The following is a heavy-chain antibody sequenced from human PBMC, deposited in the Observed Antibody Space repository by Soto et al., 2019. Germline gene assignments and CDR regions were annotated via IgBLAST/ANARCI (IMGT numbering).Heavy chain of an antibody. CDR2: MFPGGTT. CDR3: ARESEDLTSNFDY. CDR1: GDPITSYF. Sequence: SETLSLTCTVSGDPITSYFWSWIRQPAGKGLEWIVHMFPGGTTSHNSSLKSRVSMSIDTSKNQFSLTLTSVTAADTAVYYCARESEDLTSNFDYWGQGTLVTVSS. J-gene: IGHJ4*02. V-gene: IGHV4-4*07.